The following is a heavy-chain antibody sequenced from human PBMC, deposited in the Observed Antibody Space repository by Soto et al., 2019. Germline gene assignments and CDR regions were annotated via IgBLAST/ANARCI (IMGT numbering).Heavy chain of an antibody. V-gene: IGHV1-69*02. J-gene: IGHJ4*02. CDR1: GDTFNFYT. CDR3: VTSYGSGYRAFDF. D-gene: IGHD3-10*01. CDR2: FNPILSMS. Sequence: SVKVSCKASGDTFNFYTINWVRQAPGLGLERIRRFNPILSMSNYAQKFEGRVTITADKSKNTAYMELSRLRVEDTAMYYCVTSYGSGYRAFDFWGQGALVNVSS.